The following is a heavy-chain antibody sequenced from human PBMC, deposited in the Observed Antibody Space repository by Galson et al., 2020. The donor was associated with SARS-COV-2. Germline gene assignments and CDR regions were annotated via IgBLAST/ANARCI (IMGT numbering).Heavy chain of an antibody. Sequence: GESLKISCAASGFTFSSYNMNWVRQAPGKGLEWVSYISSSGSAIYYADSVKGRFTISRDNAKNSLYLQMNSLRAEDTAVYYCARERRTNDDFWGQGTLVTVSS. D-gene: IGHD1-1*01. CDR1: GFTFSSYN. CDR2: ISSSGSAI. V-gene: IGHV3-48*04. J-gene: IGHJ4*02. CDR3: ARERRTNDDF.